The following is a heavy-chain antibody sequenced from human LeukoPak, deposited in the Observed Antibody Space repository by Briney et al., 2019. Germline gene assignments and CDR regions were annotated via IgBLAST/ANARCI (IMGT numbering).Heavy chain of an antibody. D-gene: IGHD3-16*02. CDR1: GFTFSSYN. CDR2: ISTSSSYI. CDR3: ARDTGDYVWGSYRPYFDY. V-gene: IGHV3-21*01. Sequence: GGSLRLSCAASGFTFSSYNMNWVRQAPGKGLEWVSSISTSSSYIYYADSVKGRFTISRDNAKNSLYLQMNSLRAEDTAVYYCARDTGDYVWGSYRPYFDYWGQGTLVTVSS. J-gene: IGHJ4*02.